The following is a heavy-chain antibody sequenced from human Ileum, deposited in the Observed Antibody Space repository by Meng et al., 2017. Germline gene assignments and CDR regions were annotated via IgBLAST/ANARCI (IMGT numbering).Heavy chain of an antibody. CDR1: GGSVSSAGYQ. CDR2: AST. J-gene: IGHJ4*02. D-gene: IGHD7-27*01. V-gene: IGHV4-61*08. CDR3: ARDHWGSLNY. Sequence: QVHLQESGPGLLRPSETLSLICPVSGGSVSSAGYQWGWIRQPPGKGLEWIGYASTNYNPSLKSRVTISLDTSKNQFSLKLSSATAADTAVYYCARDHWGSLNYWGQGILVTVSS.